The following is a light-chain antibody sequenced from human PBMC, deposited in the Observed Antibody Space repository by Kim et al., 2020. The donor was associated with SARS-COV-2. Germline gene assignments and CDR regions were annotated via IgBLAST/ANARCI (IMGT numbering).Light chain of an antibody. CDR2: DVA. CDR1: RSDVGGYNY. J-gene: IGLJ2*01. Sequence: GQSITISCTGTRSDVGGYNYVSWYQQRPGRAPNLMIYDVAERPSGVSNRFSGSKSGNTASLTISGLQAEDEADYYCCSFASRTTWVFGGGTQLTVL. V-gene: IGLV2-14*03. CDR3: CSFASRTTWV.